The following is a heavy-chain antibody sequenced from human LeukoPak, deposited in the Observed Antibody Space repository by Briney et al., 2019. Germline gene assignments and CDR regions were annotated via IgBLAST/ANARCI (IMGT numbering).Heavy chain of an antibody. D-gene: IGHD6-19*01. J-gene: IGHJ5*02. Sequence: PSETLSLTCAVYGVSFSGYYWSWIRQPPRKGLEWIGEINHSGSTNYNPSLKSRVTISVDTSENQFSLKLSSVTAADTAVYYCARDRYSSGWYSPQYNWFDPWGQGTLVTVSS. CDR3: ARDRYSSGWYSPQYNWFDP. CDR1: GVSFSGYY. CDR2: INHSGST. V-gene: IGHV4-34*01.